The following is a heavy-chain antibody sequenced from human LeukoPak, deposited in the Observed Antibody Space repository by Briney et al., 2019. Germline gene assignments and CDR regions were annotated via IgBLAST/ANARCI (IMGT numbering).Heavy chain of an antibody. CDR2: INPSGGST. CDR3: ARSGYRTAFDI. Sequence: ASVKVSCKASGYTFTGYYMHWVRQAPGQGLEWLGIINPSGGSTSYAQEFQGRVTMIRDTSTSTVYMELSSLRSEDTAVYYCARSGYRTAFDIWGQGTMVTVSS. D-gene: IGHD5-18*01. V-gene: IGHV1-46*01. J-gene: IGHJ3*02. CDR1: GYTFTGYY.